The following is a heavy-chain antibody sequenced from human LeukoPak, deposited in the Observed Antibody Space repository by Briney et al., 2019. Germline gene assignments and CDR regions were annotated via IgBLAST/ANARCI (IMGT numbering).Heavy chain of an antibody. CDR1: GGSISSSSYY. Sequence: PSETLSLTCTVSGGSISSSSYYWGWIRQPPGKGLEWIGSIYYSGSTYYNPSLKSRVTISVDTSKNQFSLKLSSVTAADTAVYYCAREPYDSSPHAFDYWGQGTLVTVSS. CDR3: AREPYDSSPHAFDY. J-gene: IGHJ4*02. D-gene: IGHD3-22*01. V-gene: IGHV4-39*07. CDR2: IYYSGST.